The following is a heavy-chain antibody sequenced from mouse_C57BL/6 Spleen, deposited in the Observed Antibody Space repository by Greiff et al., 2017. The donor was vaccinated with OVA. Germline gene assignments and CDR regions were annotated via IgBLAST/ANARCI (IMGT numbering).Heavy chain of an antibody. CDR1: GYTFTDYY. D-gene: IGHD1-1*01. Sequence: EVQLQQSGPELVKPGASAKISCKASGYTFTDYYMNWVKQSHGKSLEWIGDINPNNGGTSYNQKFKGKATLTVDKSSSTAYMELRSLTSEDSAVYYCARPLYGSSAWFAYWGQGTLVTVSA. CDR2: INPNNGGT. V-gene: IGHV1-26*01. CDR3: ARPLYGSSAWFAY. J-gene: IGHJ3*01.